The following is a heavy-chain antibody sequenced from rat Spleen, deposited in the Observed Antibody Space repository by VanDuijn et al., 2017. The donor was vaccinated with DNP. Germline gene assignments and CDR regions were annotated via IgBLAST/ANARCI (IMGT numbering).Heavy chain of an antibody. J-gene: IGHJ3*01. CDR3: TRHIYSGNWFAY. CDR2: IIYDGSSA. Sequence: EVQLVESGGGLVRPGNSLRLSCAASGFIFSDYAMAWVRQSPKMGLEWVSTIIYDGSSAFYRDSVTGRFTISRDFAKSTLYLQMDSLRSEDTATYYCTRHIYSGNWFAYWGQGTLVTVSS. CDR1: GFIFSDYA. D-gene: IGHD1-1*01. V-gene: IGHV5-17*01.